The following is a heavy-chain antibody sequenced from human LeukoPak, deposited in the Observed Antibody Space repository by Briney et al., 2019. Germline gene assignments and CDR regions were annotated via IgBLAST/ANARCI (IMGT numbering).Heavy chain of an antibody. V-gene: IGHV1-18*01. Sequence: ASVKVSCKASGYTFTKYGITWVRQAPGQGLEWMGWISTYNGNTNYAQKVQGRVTMTTDTSTSTAYMELRSLRSDDTAVYYCARIGGVIYGGNSGFDYWGQGTLVTVSS. J-gene: IGHJ4*02. CDR1: GYTFTKYG. D-gene: IGHD4-23*01. CDR3: ARIGGVIYGGNSGFDY. CDR2: ISTYNGNT.